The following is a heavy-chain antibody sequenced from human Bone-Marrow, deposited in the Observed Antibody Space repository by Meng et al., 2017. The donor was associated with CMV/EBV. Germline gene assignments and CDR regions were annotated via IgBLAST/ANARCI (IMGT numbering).Heavy chain of an antibody. CDR1: GGSISSSSYY. CDR3: GRVEQLVSDY. Sequence: ESLKISCTVSGGSISSSSYYWGWIRQPPGKGLEWIGSIYYSGSTYYNPSLKSRVTMSVDTSKNHFSLKLSSVNAADTATYFCGRVEQLVSDYWGQGMLVTVSS. D-gene: IGHD6-6*01. J-gene: IGHJ4*02. CDR2: IYYSGST. V-gene: IGHV4-39*02.